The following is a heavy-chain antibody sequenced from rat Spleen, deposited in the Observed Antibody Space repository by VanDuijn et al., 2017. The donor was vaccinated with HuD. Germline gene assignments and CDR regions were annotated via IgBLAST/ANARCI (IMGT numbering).Heavy chain of an antibody. J-gene: IGHJ2*01. V-gene: IGHV5-31*01. CDR2: ITNTGGST. CDR3: TRGGSPRY. Sequence: EVQLVESGGGLVQPGRSLRLSCAASGFTYSSYVMAWVRQAPGKGLEWVASITNTGGSTFYPDSVKGRFTISRDNAKSTLYLQMNSLRSEDTATYDCTRGGSPRYWGQGVMVTVSS. CDR1: GFTYSSYV. D-gene: IGHD1-11*01.